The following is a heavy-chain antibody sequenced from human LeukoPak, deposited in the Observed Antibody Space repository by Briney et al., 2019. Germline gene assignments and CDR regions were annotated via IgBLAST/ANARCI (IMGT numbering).Heavy chain of an antibody. D-gene: IGHD3-10*01. V-gene: IGHV4-34*01. CDR3: ARGRRLNYYGSGSHIDY. J-gene: IGHJ4*02. Sequence: PSETLSLTCAVYGGSFSGYYWSWIRQPPGKGLEGIGEINHSGSTNYNPSLKSRVTISVDTSKNQFSLKLSSVTAADTAVYYCARGRRLNYYGSGSHIDYWGQGTLVTVSS. CDR1: GGSFSGYY. CDR2: INHSGST.